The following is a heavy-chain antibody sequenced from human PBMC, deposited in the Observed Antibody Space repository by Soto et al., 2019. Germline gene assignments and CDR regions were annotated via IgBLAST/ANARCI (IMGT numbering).Heavy chain of an antibody. V-gene: IGHV4-39*01. D-gene: IGHD2-15*01. CDR1: DSSISTSAYY. CDR3: ARHRDCGGGSCDVDS. Sequence: LTCTDPDSSISTSAYYWSWIRHSPGKELEWIATIYYSGITYYNPSLRSRVTVSVDTSKNQFSLRLSSVTAADTGVLYCARHRDCGGGSCDVDSRGQGAAVTVSS. J-gene: IGHJ5*01. CDR2: IYYSGIT.